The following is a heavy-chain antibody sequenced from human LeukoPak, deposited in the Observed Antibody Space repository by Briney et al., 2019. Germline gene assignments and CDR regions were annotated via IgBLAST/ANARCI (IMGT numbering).Heavy chain of an antibody. CDR3: TRVVNGGHFDY. V-gene: IGHV4-59*01. D-gene: IGHD2-8*01. CDR2: VYHTGAS. Sequence: SETLSLTCTVSGGSISSYYWSWIRQPPGKGLEWIGYVYHTGASGYHPPLKSRVAMSLDTSKNQVSLNLRSVTAADTAVYFFTRVVNGGHFDYWGQGTLVTVSS. CDR1: GGSISSYY. J-gene: IGHJ4*02.